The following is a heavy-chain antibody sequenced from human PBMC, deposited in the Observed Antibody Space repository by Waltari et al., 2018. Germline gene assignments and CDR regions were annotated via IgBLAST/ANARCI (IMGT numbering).Heavy chain of an antibody. Sequence: QLQLQESGPGLVKPSETLSLTCRVPGVSITRDRHYWGWIRQPPGQGLEWFATLSYSGATYSSPSLKSRVTISRDTSKNQVSLQLGSVTAADTAVYYCATYIGASLGTAAFDVWGQGTMVTVSS. CDR1: GVSITRDRHY. CDR2: LSYSGAT. CDR3: ATYIGASLGTAAFDV. V-gene: IGHV4-39*01. J-gene: IGHJ3*01. D-gene: IGHD5-12*01.